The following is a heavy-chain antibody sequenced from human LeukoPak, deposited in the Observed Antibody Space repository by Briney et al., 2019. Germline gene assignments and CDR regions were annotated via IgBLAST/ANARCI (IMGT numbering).Heavy chain of an antibody. D-gene: IGHD2-15*01. J-gene: IGHJ3*02. CDR3: ARGGYCSGGGCYRESFDI. Sequence: SETLSLTCTVSGGSLSSYYWSWIRQPPGKGLEWIGYLYYSGSTNYNPYLRSRVTISLDTSKNQFSLKLGSVTAADTAVYYCARGGYCSGGGCYRESFDIWGQGTMVTVSS. V-gene: IGHV4-59*01. CDR1: GGSLSSYY. CDR2: LYYSGST.